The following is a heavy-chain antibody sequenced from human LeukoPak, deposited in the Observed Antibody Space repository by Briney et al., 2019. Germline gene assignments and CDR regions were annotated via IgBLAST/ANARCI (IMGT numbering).Heavy chain of an antibody. D-gene: IGHD3-22*01. CDR1: GYTFTSYW. V-gene: IGHV5-51*01. CDR2: IYPGDSDT. J-gene: IGHJ4*02. Sequence: GESLKISCQGSGYTFTSYWIGWVRQMPGKGLEWMGIIYPGDSDTRYSPSFQGQVTISADKSISTAYLQWSSLKASDTAMYYCARRASNYYDSSGPAGYWGQGTLVTVSS. CDR3: ARRASNYYDSSGPAGY.